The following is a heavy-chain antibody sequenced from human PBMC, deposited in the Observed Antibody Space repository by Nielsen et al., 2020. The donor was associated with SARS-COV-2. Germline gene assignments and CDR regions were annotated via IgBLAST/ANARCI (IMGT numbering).Heavy chain of an antibody. Sequence: SLKISCAASGFTFDDYAMHWVRQAPGKGLEWVSGISWNSGSIGYADSVKGRFTISRDNAKNSLYLQMNSLRAEDTALYYCAKLPWLTKDAFDIWGQGTMVTVSS. CDR1: GFTFDDYA. CDR3: AKLPWLTKDAFDI. D-gene: IGHD4/OR15-4a*01. V-gene: IGHV3-9*01. J-gene: IGHJ3*02. CDR2: ISWNSGSI.